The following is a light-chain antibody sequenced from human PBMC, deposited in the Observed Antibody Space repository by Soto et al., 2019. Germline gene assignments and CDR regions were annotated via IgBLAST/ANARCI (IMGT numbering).Light chain of an antibody. V-gene: IGKV3-15*01. Sequence: EIVMTQSPATLSVSPGERATLSCRASQSVSSKLAWYQQKPGQAPGLLIYGASTRATGIPARFSGSGSGTEFTLTISSLQSEDFAVYYCQQYNSWPLTFGGGTKVDIK. CDR3: QQYNSWPLT. J-gene: IGKJ4*01. CDR1: QSVSSK. CDR2: GAS.